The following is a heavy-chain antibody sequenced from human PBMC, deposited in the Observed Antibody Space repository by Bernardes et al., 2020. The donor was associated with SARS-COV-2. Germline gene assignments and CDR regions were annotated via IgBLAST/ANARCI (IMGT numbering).Heavy chain of an antibody. CDR2: IKSKTDGGTT. J-gene: IGHJ4*01. CDR3: TTDRVYDYVWGSYRYTDY. D-gene: IGHD3-16*02. Sequence: GGSLRLSCAASGFTFSNAWMSWVRQAPGKGLEWVGRIKSKTDGGTTDYAAPVKGRFTISRDDSKNTLYLQMNSLKTEDTAVYYCTTDRVYDYVWGSYRYTDYLGQGTLVTVSS. CDR1: GFTFSNAW. V-gene: IGHV3-15*01.